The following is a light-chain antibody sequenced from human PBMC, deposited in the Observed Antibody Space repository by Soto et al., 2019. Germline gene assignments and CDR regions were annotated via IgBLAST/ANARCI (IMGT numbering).Light chain of an antibody. Sequence: EIVVTQSPATRSVSPGERATLYCRASQSVVTNFAWYQQKPGQTPSLLIYDASTRATGVPSRFSGSGSGTEFTLTISSVQSEDFAVYYCRQYNNWPPTFGQGTKVDI. CDR3: RQYNNWPPT. V-gene: IGKV3-15*01. J-gene: IGKJ1*01. CDR2: DAS. CDR1: QSVVTN.